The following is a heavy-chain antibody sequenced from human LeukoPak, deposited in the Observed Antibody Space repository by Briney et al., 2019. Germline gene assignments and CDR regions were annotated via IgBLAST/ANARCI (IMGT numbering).Heavy chain of an antibody. D-gene: IGHD3-16*01. J-gene: IGHJ4*02. CDR3: GRPENKVMAH. CDR1: GGTFSSYA. V-gene: IGHV1-69*01. Sequence: EASVKVSCKASGGTFSSYAISWVRQAPGQGLEWMGGIIPIFGTANYAQKFQGRVTITADESTSTAYMELSSLRSEDTAVYYCGRPENKVMAHGGQGTLVTVSS. CDR2: IIPIFGTA.